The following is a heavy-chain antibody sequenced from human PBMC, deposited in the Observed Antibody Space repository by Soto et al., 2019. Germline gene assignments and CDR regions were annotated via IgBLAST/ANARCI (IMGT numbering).Heavy chain of an antibody. V-gene: IGHV4-59*01. CDR2: TYYTGST. J-gene: IGHJ5*02. CDR3: ARDSRVTT. CDR1: GDSITNYY. Sequence: SETLSLTCTVSGDSITNYYWSWIRQPPGKGLEWVGNTYYTGSTNYNPSLKSRVTISIDTSKNQFSLRLSSVTAADTAVYYCARDSRVTTWGQRTLVTVSS.